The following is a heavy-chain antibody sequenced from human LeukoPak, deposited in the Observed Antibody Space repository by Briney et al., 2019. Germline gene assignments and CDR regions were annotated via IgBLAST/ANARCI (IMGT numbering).Heavy chain of an antibody. J-gene: IGHJ2*01. CDR3: ARDLTKYWYFDL. CDR1: GGTFSSYA. D-gene: IGHD1-14*01. Sequence: SVKVSCQASGGTFSSYAISWVRQAPGQGLEWMGRIIPIFGTANYAQKFQGRVTITTDESTSTAYMELSSLRSEDTAVYYCARDLTKYWYFDLWGRGTLVTVSS. CDR2: IIPIFGTA. V-gene: IGHV1-69*05.